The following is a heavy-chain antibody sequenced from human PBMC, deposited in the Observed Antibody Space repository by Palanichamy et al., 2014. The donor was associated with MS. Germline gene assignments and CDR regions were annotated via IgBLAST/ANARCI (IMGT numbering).Heavy chain of an antibody. CDR2: IPYDGSNK. V-gene: IGHV3-30*18. J-gene: IGHJ4*02. Sequence: QVQLVESGGGVVQPGRSLRLSCAASGFTFSSYGMHWVRQAPGKGLEWVAVIPYDGSNKYYADSVKGRFTISRDNSKNTLYLQMNSLRAEDTAVYYCAKAASVAGAFDYWGQGTLVTVSS. D-gene: IGHD6-19*01. CDR1: GFTFSSYG. CDR3: AKAASVAGAFDY.